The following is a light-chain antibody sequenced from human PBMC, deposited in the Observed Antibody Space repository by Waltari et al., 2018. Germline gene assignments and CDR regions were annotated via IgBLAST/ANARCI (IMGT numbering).Light chain of an antibody. CDR1: SGPVSTSYY. CDR3: VLYMGGGISV. Sequence: QTVVTQEPSFSVSPGGTVTLTFGLSSGPVSTSYYPSWYQQTPGQAPRTLIYSTDSRSSGVPDRFSGSIVGNKAALTITGVQADDESDYYCVLYMGGGISVFGGGTKLTVL. CDR2: STD. V-gene: IGLV8-61*01. J-gene: IGLJ3*02.